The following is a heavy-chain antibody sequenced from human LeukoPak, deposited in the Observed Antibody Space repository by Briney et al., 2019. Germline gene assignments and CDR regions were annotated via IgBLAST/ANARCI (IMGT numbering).Heavy chain of an antibody. CDR3: ARGTSPDWPTLHY. CDR2: IKHSEST. Sequence: SETLSLTCAVYGGSFSGYFWSWIRQPPGKGLEWIGEIKHSESTDYNPSLKSRVTISLDTSKNQFSLKLTSVTAADTAVYYCARGTSPDWPTLHYWGQGTLVTVSS. CDR1: GGSFSGYF. J-gene: IGHJ4*02. V-gene: IGHV4-34*01. D-gene: IGHD3/OR15-3a*01.